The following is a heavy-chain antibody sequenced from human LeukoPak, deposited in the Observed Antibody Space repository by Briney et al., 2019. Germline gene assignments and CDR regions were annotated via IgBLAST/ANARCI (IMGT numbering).Heavy chain of an antibody. V-gene: IGHV4-39*01. CDR2: IYYSGNT. D-gene: IGHD3-3*01. J-gene: IGHJ4*02. CDR1: GDSISSSSYY. Sequence: SETLSLTCTVSGDSISSSSYYCGWIRQPPGKGLEWIGTIYYSGNTYYSPSLKSRVSISIDTSKNQFSLKLSSVTAADTAVYYCGAIFGAAIAGDYWGQGTLVTVSS. CDR3: GAIFGAAIAGDY.